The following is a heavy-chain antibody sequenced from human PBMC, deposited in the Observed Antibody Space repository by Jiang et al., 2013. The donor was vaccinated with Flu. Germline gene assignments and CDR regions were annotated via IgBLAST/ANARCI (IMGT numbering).Heavy chain of an antibody. D-gene: IGHD3-3*01. J-gene: IGHJ6*02. CDR2: IKQDGSEK. Sequence: PGGPVRLSCAASGFTFSSYWMSWVRQAPGKGLEWVANIKQDGSEKYYVDSVKGRFTISRDNAKNSLYLQMNSLRAEDTAVYYCARDSPQERFLEWPTAYYYYYYGMDVWGQGTTVTVSS. CDR3: ARDSPQERFLEWPTAYYYYYYGMDV. CDR1: GFTFSSYW. V-gene: IGHV3-7*03.